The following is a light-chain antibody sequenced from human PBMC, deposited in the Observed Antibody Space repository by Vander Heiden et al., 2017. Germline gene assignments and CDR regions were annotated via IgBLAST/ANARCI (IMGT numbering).Light chain of an antibody. CDR3: QQDYSYPLT. Sequence: AIRMTQSPSSFSASTGDRVTITCRASQGISSYLAWYQQKPGKAPKLLIYAASTLQSGVPSRFSGSGSGTDFTLTISCLQSEDFATYYCQQDYSYPLTFGHGTKLDIK. CDR2: AAS. V-gene: IGKV1-8*01. J-gene: IGKJ3*01. CDR1: QGISSY.